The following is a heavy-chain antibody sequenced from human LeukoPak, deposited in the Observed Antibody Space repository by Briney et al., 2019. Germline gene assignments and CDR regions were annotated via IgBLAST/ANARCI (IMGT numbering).Heavy chain of an antibody. Sequence: GGSLRLSCAASGFTFSSYAMHWVRQAPGKGLEWVAVISYDGSNKYYADSVKGRFTISRDNSKNTLYLQMSSLRAEDTAVYYCARDNGGSYLPNGMDVWGQGTTVTVSS. CDR2: ISYDGSNK. CDR3: ARDNGGSYLPNGMDV. D-gene: IGHD1-26*01. CDR1: GFTFSSYA. J-gene: IGHJ6*02. V-gene: IGHV3-30-3*01.